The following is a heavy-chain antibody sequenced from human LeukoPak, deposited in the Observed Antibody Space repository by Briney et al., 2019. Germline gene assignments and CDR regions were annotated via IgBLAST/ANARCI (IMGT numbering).Heavy chain of an antibody. CDR3: AKDTYGSGSYYKGELDY. D-gene: IGHD3-10*01. J-gene: IGHJ4*02. V-gene: IGHV3-7*03. CDR1: GFTFSTYW. CDR2: IKQDGSET. Sequence: PGESLRLSCAASGFTFSTYWMTWVRQAPGKGPEWVANIKQDGSETAYVDSVRGRFTISRDNTKNSLYLQMNSLRAEDTALYYCAKDTYGSGSYYKGELDYWGQGTLVTVSS.